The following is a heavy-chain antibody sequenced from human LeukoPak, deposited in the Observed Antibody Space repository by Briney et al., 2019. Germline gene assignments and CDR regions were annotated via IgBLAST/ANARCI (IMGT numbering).Heavy chain of an antibody. V-gene: IGHV1-69*04. CDR3: ARVHRGAQYSGYDDPFDY. J-gene: IGHJ4*02. D-gene: IGHD5-12*01. CDR2: IIPILGIA. CDR1: GGTFSSYA. Sequence: GASVKVSCKASGGTFSSYAISWVRQAPGQGLEWMGRIIPILGIANYAQKFQGRVTITADKSTSTAYMELSSLRSEDTAVYYCARVHRGAQYSGYDDPFDYWGQGTLVTVSS.